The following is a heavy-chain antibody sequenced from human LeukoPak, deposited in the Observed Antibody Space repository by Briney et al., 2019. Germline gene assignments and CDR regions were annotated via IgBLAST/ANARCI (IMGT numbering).Heavy chain of an antibody. J-gene: IGHJ6*02. CDR3: ARDRPLYSSSSYYYGMDV. CDR2: IYSGGST. CDR1: GFTVSSNY. V-gene: IGHV3-53*01. Sequence: GGSLRLSCAASGFTVSSNYMSWVRQAPGKGLEWVSVIYSGGSTYYADSVKGRFTISRDNPKNTLYLQMNSLRAEDTAVYYCARDRPLYSSSSYYYGMDVWGQGTTVTVSS. D-gene: IGHD6-6*01.